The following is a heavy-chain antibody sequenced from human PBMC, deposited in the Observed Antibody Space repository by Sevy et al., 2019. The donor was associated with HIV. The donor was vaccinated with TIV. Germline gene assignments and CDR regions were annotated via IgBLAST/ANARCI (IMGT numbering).Heavy chain of an antibody. CDR3: ARDCSSTSCLWGMDV. CDR2: KKLVGRGN. Sequence: GGSLRLSCVASGFTFRSYWMSWVRQAPGKGREWVANKKLVGRGNNYGTSVKGRFTISRDNAKNSLYLQMNSLRAEDTAVYYCARDCSSTSCLWGMDVWGQGTTVTVSS. J-gene: IGHJ6*02. D-gene: IGHD2-2*01. CDR1: GFTFRSYW. V-gene: IGHV3-7*03.